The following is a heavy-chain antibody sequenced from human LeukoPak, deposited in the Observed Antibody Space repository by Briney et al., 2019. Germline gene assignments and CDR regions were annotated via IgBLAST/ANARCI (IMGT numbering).Heavy chain of an antibody. J-gene: IGHJ4*02. CDR3: ARTPGAEGELLGPFDY. Sequence: ASVKVSCKASGYTFTSYGISWVRQAPGQGLEWMGWISAYNGNTNYAQKLQGRVTMTTDTSTSTAYMELRSLRSDDTAVYYCARTPGAEGELLGPFDYWGQGTLVTVSS. V-gene: IGHV1-18*01. CDR1: GYTFTSYG. CDR2: ISAYNGNT. D-gene: IGHD1-26*01.